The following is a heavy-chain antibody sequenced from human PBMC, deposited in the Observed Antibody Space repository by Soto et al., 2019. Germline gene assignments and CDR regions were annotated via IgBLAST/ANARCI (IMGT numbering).Heavy chain of an antibody. CDR3: ARGLRGSSPRYYYYMDV. D-gene: IGHD6-13*01. J-gene: IGHJ6*03. CDR1: GGSISSGGYY. V-gene: IGHV4-31*03. CDR2: IYYSGST. Sequence: SETLSLTCTVSGGSISSGGYYWSWIRQHPGKCLEWIGYIYYSGSTYYNPSLKSRVTISVDTSKNQFSLKLSSVTAADTAVYYCARGLRGSSPRYYYYMDVWGKGTTVTVSS.